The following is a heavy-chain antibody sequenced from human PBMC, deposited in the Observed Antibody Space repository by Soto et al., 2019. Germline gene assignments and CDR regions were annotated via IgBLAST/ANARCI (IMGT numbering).Heavy chain of an antibody. CDR2: ISSGSTYM. CDR3: ARDTLRGDFDS. CDR1: GFTFSRNS. D-gene: IGHD3-16*01. J-gene: IGHJ4*02. V-gene: IGHV3-21*01. Sequence: EVQLVESGGGPVKPGGSLRLSCEASGFTFSRNSMHWIRQTPGKGLEWVSSISSGSTYMYYADSVKGRFTISRDNAKNSLYLQMNSLTVEDTAVYYCARDTLRGDFDSWGQGTLVTVSS.